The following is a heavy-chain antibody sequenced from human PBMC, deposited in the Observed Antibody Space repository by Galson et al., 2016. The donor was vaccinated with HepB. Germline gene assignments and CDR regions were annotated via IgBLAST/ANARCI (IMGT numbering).Heavy chain of an antibody. D-gene: IGHD4-11*01. Sequence: SLRLSCAASGFTFSGYGMHWVRQAPGKGLEWVAGIWYDGSHQYYADSVKGRFTISRDNSKNKLSLQMNSLRAEDTAVYYCVRKGHDNSKFAYYFGMDVWGRGTTVTVSS. V-gene: IGHV3-33*01. CDR2: IWYDGSHQ. J-gene: IGHJ6*02. CDR1: GFTFSGYG. CDR3: VRKGHDNSKFAYYFGMDV.